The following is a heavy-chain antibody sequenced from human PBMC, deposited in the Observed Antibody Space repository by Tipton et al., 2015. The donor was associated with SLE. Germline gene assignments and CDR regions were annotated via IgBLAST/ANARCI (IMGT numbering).Heavy chain of an antibody. Sequence: SLRLSCAASGFTFSSYAMHWVRQAPGKGLEWVAVISYDGSNKYYADSVKGRFTISRDNSKNTLYLQMNSLRAEDTAVYYCARVHYCSSTSCPGDNCMAVWGKGTTVTSSS. J-gene: IGHJ6*03. CDR1: GFTFSSYA. CDR2: ISYDGSNK. V-gene: IGHV3-30*04. D-gene: IGHD2-2*01. CDR3: ARVHYCSSTSCPGDNCMAV.